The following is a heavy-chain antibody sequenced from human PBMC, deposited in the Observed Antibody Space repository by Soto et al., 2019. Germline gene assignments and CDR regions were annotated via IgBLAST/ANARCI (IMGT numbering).Heavy chain of an antibody. CDR1: GFSLSTSGVG. CDR3: AHRQTTVSWGTFDY. V-gene: IGHV2-5*02. CDR2: ISGDDDK. Sequence: QITLKESGPTLVKPTQTLTLTCTFSGFSLSTSGVGVGWIRQPPGKALEWLALISGDDDKRDSPSLTSRLTITKDTSKYQVVLTMTNMDPVDTAPYYCAHRQTTVSWGTFDYWGQGTLVTVS. D-gene: IGHD4-4*01. J-gene: IGHJ4*02.